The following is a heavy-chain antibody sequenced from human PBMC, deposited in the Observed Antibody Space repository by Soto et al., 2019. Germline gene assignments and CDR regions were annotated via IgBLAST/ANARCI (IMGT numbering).Heavy chain of an antibody. J-gene: IGHJ4*02. D-gene: IGHD3-3*01. CDR3: ARDTQDDFWSGYYRDY. V-gene: IGHV3-48*02. CDR1: GFTFSSYS. Sequence: EVQLVESGGGVVQPGGSLRLSCAASGFTFSSYSMNWVRQAPGKGLEWVSYISSSSSTIYYADSLKGRFTISRDNAKNSLYLQMNSLRDEDTAVYYCARDTQDDFWSGYYRDYWGQGTLVTVSS. CDR2: ISSSSSTI.